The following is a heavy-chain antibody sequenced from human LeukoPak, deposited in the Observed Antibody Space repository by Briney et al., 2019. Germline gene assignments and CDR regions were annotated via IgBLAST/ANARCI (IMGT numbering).Heavy chain of an antibody. V-gene: IGHV3-21*01. Sequence: GGSLRLSCAASGFMFSSYSMNWVRQAPGKGLEWVSSISGSSTYIFYADSVKGRFTISRDNAKNSLYLQMNSLTAEDTAVYYCARHLSGVTGYTYGRGIDYWGQGTLVTVSS. CDR1: GFMFSSYS. CDR2: ISGSSTYI. J-gene: IGHJ4*02. D-gene: IGHD5-18*01. CDR3: ARHLSGVTGYTYGRGIDY.